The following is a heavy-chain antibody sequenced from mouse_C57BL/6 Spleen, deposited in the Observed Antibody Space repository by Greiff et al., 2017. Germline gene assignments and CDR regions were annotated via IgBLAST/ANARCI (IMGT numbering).Heavy chain of an antibody. CDR3: ASGGRGYFDY. V-gene: IGHV1-52*01. CDR1: GYTFTSYW. Sequence: QVQLQQPGAELVRPGSSVKLSCKASGYTFTSYWMHWVKQRPIQGLEWIGNIDPSDSATHYTQKFKDKATLTVDNSSSPAYMQLSSLTSADSAVYYCASGGRGYFDYWGQGTTLTVSS. CDR2: IDPSDSAT. D-gene: IGHD1-1*01. J-gene: IGHJ2*01.